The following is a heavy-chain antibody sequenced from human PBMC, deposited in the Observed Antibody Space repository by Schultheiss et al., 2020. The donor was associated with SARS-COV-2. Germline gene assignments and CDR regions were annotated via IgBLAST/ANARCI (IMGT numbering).Heavy chain of an antibody. J-gene: IGHJ3*02. CDR1: GFTFSSYS. V-gene: IGHV3-48*01. CDR2: ISSSSSTI. Sequence: GGSLRLSCAASGFTFSSYSMNWVRQAPGKGLEWVSYISSSSSTIYYADSVKGRFTISRDNSKNTLYLQMNSLRAEDTAVYYCARPMHWGYAFDIWGQGTMVTVSS. CDR3: ARPMHWGYAFDI. D-gene: IGHD7-27*01.